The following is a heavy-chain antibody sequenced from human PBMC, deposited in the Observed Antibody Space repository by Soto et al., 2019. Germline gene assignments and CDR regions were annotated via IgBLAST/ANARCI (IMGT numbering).Heavy chain of an antibody. Sequence: EVLLDESGGGFVQPGGSLRLSCAATGFTVSNNYMTWVRQAPGKGLEWVSVIQGGGSISYADSVMDRFTISRDSSKNTVFLDMYSLRPEDTAVYFCARGEGSGSNALGDWGQGTLVTVSS. CDR1: GFTVSNNY. J-gene: IGHJ4*02. D-gene: IGHD3-10*01. CDR3: ARGEGSGSNALGD. V-gene: IGHV3-66*01. CDR2: IQGGGSI.